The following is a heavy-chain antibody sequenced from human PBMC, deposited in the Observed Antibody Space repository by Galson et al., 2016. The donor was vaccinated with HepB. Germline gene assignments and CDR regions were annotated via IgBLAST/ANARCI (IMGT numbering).Heavy chain of an antibody. J-gene: IGHJ5*02. Sequence: SLRLSCAASGFSFSRYWMAWVRQAPGKGLEWLGNIRSDGTENVYVDSVRGRFTLSRDNVRRSLFLQMTSLRVDDTAVYYCARENFWKLDQWGQGTLVTVSS. CDR2: IRSDGTEN. CDR1: GFSFSRYW. D-gene: IGHD3-3*01. V-gene: IGHV3-7*03. CDR3: ARENFWKLDQ.